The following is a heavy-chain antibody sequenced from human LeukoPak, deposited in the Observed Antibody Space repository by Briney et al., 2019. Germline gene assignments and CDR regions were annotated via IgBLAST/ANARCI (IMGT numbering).Heavy chain of an antibody. Sequence: ASVKVSCTASGYTFTSYYMHWVRQATGQGLKWMGIINPSGGSTSYAQKFQGRVTMTRDTSTSTAYMELSSLRSEDTAVYYCASQQYYYDSSGYYPIDYWGQGTLVTVSS. CDR1: GYTFTSYY. CDR2: INPSGGST. J-gene: IGHJ4*02. V-gene: IGHV1-46*01. CDR3: ASQQYYYDSSGYYPIDY. D-gene: IGHD3-22*01.